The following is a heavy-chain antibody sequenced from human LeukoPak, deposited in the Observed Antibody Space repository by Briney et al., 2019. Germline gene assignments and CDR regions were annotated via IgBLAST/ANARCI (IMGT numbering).Heavy chain of an antibody. Sequence: ASVTVSCKVSGYTLTDLSMHWVRQAPGKGLEWLGGFDPEDGETIYAQKFQGRVTLAEDKSTDTAYMELSSLRSEDTAAYYCATDIPRRVRGVVYSSFGMDVWGQGTTVTVSS. CDR2: FDPEDGET. D-gene: IGHD3-10*01. CDR1: GYTLTDLS. J-gene: IGHJ6*02. V-gene: IGHV1-24*01. CDR3: ATDIPRRVRGVVYSSFGMDV.